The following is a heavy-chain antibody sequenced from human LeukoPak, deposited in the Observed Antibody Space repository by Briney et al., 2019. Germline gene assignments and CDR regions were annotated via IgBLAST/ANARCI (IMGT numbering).Heavy chain of an antibody. CDR3: ARRGYSGYDSGKAFDY. CDR1: GGSISSHY. CDR2: IYYSGST. Sequence: ETLSLTCTVSGGSISSHYWSWIRQPPGKGLEWIGYIYYSGSTNYNPSLKSRVTISVDTSKNQFSLKLSSVTAADTAVYYCARRGYSGYDSGKAFDYWGQGTLVTVSS. D-gene: IGHD5-12*01. J-gene: IGHJ4*02. V-gene: IGHV4-59*08.